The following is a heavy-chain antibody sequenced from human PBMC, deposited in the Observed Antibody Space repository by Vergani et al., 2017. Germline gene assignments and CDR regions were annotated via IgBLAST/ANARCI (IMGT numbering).Heavy chain of an antibody. V-gene: IGHV3-30*18. CDR3: AKSGGPHDFWSGYYYYYMDV. J-gene: IGHJ6*03. CDR2: ISYDGSNK. Sequence: QVQLVESGGGVVQPGRSLRLSCAASGCTFSSYGMHWVRQAPGKGLEWVAVISYDGSNKYYADSVKGRFTISRDNSKNTLYLQMNSLRAEDTAVYYCAKSGGPHDFWSGYYYYYMDVWGKXP. CDR1: GCTFSSYG. D-gene: IGHD3-3*01.